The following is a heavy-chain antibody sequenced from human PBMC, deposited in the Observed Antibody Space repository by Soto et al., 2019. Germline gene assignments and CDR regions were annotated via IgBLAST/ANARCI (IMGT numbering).Heavy chain of an antibody. V-gene: IGHV4-31*03. CDR3: ARVNLRITMVRGVINWFDP. J-gene: IGHJ5*02. CDR2: IYYSGST. Sequence: SETLSLTCTVSGGSISSGGYYWSWIRQHPGKGLEWIGYIYYSGSTYYNPSLKSRVTISVDTSKNQFSLKLSSVTAADTAVYYCARVNLRITMVRGVINWFDPWGQGTLVTVSS. CDR1: GGSISSGGYY. D-gene: IGHD3-10*01.